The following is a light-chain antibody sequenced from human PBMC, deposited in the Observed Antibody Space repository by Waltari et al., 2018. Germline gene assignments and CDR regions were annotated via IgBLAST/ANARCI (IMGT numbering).Light chain of an antibody. CDR3: QAYDSSLNGVV. Sequence: QSVLTQPPSVSGAPGQRVTISCPGGTPNIGAPSDVPWYQQHPGAAPKLLIYRDDNRPSGVPARFSASKSGTSASLTITGLQAEDEADYYCQAYDSSLNGVVFGGGTKLTVL. J-gene: IGLJ2*01. CDR1: TPNIGAPSD. V-gene: IGLV1-40*01. CDR2: RDD.